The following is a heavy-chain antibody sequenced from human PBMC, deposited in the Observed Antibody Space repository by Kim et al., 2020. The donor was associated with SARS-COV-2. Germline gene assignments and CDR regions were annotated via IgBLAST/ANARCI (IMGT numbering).Heavy chain of an antibody. CDR2: INSDGSST. V-gene: IGHV3-74*01. Sequence: GGSLRLSCAASGFTFSSYWMHWVRQAPGKGLVWVSRINSDGSSTTYADSVKGRFTISRDNAKNTLFMQMNSLRAEDTAVYYCARGTLLLWIGEGVDYWGQGTLVTVSS. D-gene: IGHD3-10*01. CDR1: GFTFSSYW. J-gene: IGHJ4*02. CDR3: ARGTLLLWIGEGVDY.